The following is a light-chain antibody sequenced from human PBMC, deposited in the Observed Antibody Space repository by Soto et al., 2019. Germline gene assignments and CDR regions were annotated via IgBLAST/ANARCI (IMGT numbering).Light chain of an antibody. CDR3: KQYGSSPQT. CDR1: QSVTSTY. Sequence: LVVTPSPITLSLSPGERATLSCRASQSVTSTYLAWYQQSPGQSPRLLIYAAYSRAVGIPDRFSGRGSGTDFTLTISRREPEDFAVYYCKQYGSSPQTFGQGTKV. CDR2: AAY. J-gene: IGKJ1*01. V-gene: IGKV3-20*01.